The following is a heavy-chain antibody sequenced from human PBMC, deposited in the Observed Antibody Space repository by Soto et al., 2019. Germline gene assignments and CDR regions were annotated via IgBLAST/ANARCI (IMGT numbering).Heavy chain of an antibody. J-gene: IGHJ5*02. CDR1: GFTFDDYA. CDR2: ISWNSGSI. V-gene: IGHV3-9*01. D-gene: IGHD5-18*01. CDR3: AKDLKPLRYCYGFCILDP. Sequence: EVQLVESGGGLVQPGRSLRLSCAASGFTFDDYAMHWVRQAPGKGLEWVSGISWNSGSIGYADSVKGRFTISRDNAKNSLYLQMNSLRAEDTALYYCAKDLKPLRYCYGFCILDPWGQGTLVTVSS.